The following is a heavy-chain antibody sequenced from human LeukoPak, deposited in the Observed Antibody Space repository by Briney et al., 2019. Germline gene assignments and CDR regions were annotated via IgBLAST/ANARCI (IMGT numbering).Heavy chain of an antibody. CDR1: GGSISSSSYY. J-gene: IGHJ4*02. CDR2: IYYSGST. Sequence: SETLSLTCTVSGGSISSSSYYWGWIRQPPGKGLEWIGSIYYSGSTYYNPSLKSRVTISVDTSKNQFSLKLSSVTAADTAVYYCARGGLIVVVRRYFDYWGQGTLVTVSS. CDR3: ARGGLIVVVRRYFDY. V-gene: IGHV4-39*01. D-gene: IGHD3-22*01.